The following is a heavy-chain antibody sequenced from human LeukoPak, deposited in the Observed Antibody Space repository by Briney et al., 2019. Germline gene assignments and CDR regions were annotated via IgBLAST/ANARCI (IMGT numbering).Heavy chain of an antibody. D-gene: IGHD6-25*01. CDR1: GFTCSPCG. V-gene: IGHV3-23*01. CDR2: ISSSGDST. Sequence: GGSLRLSCAASGFTCSPCGMTWVRQAPGKGLEWVAAISSSGDSTAHADSVKGRFTISRDNAKNTVFLQMNSLRAEDTALYYCANAPSGYLDYWGQGTRVTVSS. J-gene: IGHJ4*02. CDR3: ANAPSGYLDY.